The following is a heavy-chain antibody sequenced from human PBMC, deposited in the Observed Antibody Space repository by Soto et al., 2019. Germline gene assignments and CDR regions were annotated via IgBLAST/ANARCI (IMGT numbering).Heavy chain of an antibody. CDR1: GTIFSSYT. D-gene: IGHD3-16*01. CDR3: ARGLGGRMDD. Sequence: QVQLVQSGAEVKKPGSSVRVSCKASGTIFSSYTISWVRQAPGQGLEWMGRIIPILGETNSAQKFQGRVQLTADKSTNTAYMELNSLRLEDTALYYCARGLGGRMDDWGQGTTVTVSS. V-gene: IGHV1-69*08. J-gene: IGHJ6*02. CDR2: IIPILGET.